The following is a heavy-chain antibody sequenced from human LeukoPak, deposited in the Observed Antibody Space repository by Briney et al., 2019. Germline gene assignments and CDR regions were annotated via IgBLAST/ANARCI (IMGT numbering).Heavy chain of an antibody. J-gene: IGHJ4*02. CDR2: IYYSGST. V-gene: IGHV4-31*03. CDR1: GGSISSGGYY. CDR3: ARDKGGVTYYDFWSGYRYFDY. D-gene: IGHD3-3*01. Sequence: SQTLSLTCTVSGGSISSGGYYWSWIRQHPGKGLEWIGYIYYSGSTYYNPSLKSRVTISVDTSKNQFSLKLSSVTAADTAVYYCARDKGGVTYYDFWSGYRYFDYWGQGTLVTVSS.